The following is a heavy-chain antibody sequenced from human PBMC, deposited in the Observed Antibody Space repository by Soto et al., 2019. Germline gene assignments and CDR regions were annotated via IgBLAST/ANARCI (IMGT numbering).Heavy chain of an antibody. J-gene: IGHJ5*02. CDR2: IIPIFGTA. CDR3: ASWGVYSSGGNWFDP. V-gene: IGHV1-69*01. CDR1: GGTFSSYA. Sequence: QVQLVQSGAEVKKPGSSVKVSCKASGGTFSSYAISWVRQAPGQGLEWLGGIIPIFGTANYAQKFQGRGTITADESTSTAYRELSSRRAEDTAGYYCASWGVYSSGGNWFDPWGQGTLVTVSS. D-gene: IGHD6-19*01.